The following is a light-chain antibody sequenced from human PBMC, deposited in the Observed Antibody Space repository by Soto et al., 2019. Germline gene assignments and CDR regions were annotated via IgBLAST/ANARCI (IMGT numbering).Light chain of an antibody. CDR3: SSYTSSSTLLYV. V-gene: IGLV2-14*01. Sequence: QSALTQPASVSGSPGQSITISCTGTSIDVGAYNYVSWYQQHPGKAPKLMIYDVSNRPSGVSNRFSGSKSGNTASQTISGLQAEDEADYYCSSYTSSSTLLYVFGTGTKVTVL. CDR1: SIDVGAYNY. J-gene: IGLJ1*01. CDR2: DVS.